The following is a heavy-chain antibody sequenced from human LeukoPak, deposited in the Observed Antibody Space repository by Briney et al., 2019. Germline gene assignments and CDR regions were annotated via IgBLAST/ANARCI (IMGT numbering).Heavy chain of an antibody. CDR2: VFYTGSA. CDR3: VRDFSGYTYYMDI. Sequence: SETLSLTCTVSGGSISTSNYYWVWIRQPPGKGLEWIGSVFYTGSAYYNPSLKSRFTISMDTSKNQFSLKLSSVAAADTAVYYCVRDFSGYTYYMDIWGKGTTVTVSS. D-gene: IGHD3-22*01. V-gene: IGHV4-39*07. J-gene: IGHJ6*03. CDR1: GGSISTSNYY.